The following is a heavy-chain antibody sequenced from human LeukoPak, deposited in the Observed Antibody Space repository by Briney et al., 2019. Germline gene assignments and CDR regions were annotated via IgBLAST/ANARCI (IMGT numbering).Heavy chain of an antibody. CDR3: AKDIVVVVAATPY. Sequence: GGSLRLSCAASGFTFSSYAMSWVRQAPGKGLEWVSAISGSGGSTYYADPVKGRFTISRDNSKNTLYLQMNSLRAEDTAVYYCAKDIVVVVAATPYWGQGTLVTVSS. V-gene: IGHV3-23*01. CDR2: ISGSGGST. J-gene: IGHJ4*02. CDR1: GFTFSSYA. D-gene: IGHD2-15*01.